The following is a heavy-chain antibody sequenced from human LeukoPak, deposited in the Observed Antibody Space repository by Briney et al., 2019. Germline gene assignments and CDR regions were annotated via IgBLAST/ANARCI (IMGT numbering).Heavy chain of an antibody. CDR1: GFIFRNYA. Sequence: NPGGSLRLSCAGSGFIFRNYAMSWVRQAPGMGLEWVSAISGSGVGTHYADSVKGRFTISRDNSKNTLYLQMNSLRSEDTAVYYCAKNGRVDHDKYFFDFWGQGTQVTVSS. V-gene: IGHV3-23*01. J-gene: IGHJ4*02. D-gene: IGHD3-9*01. CDR3: AKNGRVDHDKYFFDF. CDR2: ISGSGVGT.